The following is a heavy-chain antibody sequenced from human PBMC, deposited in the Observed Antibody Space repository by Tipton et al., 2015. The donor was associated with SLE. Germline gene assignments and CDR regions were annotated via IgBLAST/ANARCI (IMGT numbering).Heavy chain of an antibody. V-gene: IGHV4-59*01. CDR2: IYSSGST. CDR3: ARGSGCFDD. D-gene: IGHD1-26*01. J-gene: IGHJ4*02. CDR1: GGSISRSH. Sequence: LRLSCTVSGGSISRSHWSWIQQPPGKGLEWIGYIYSSGSTNYNPSLKSRVTISVDTSKNQFSLKLSSVTAADTAVYYCARGSGCFDDWGQGTLVTVSS.